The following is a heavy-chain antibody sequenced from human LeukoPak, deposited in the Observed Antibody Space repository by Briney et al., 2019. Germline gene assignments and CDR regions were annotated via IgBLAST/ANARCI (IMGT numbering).Heavy chain of an antibody. V-gene: IGHV1-46*01. CDR3: ARDGLLGYDFWSGYYGWFDP. J-gene: IGHJ5*02. Sequence: ASVKLSCKASGYTFTSYYMHWVRQAPGQGLEWMGIINPSGGSTSYAQKFQGRVTMTRDMSRSTVYMELSSLRSEDTAVYYCARDGLLGYDFWSGYYGWFDPWGQGTLVTVSS. CDR2: INPSGGST. CDR1: GYTFTSYY. D-gene: IGHD3-3*01.